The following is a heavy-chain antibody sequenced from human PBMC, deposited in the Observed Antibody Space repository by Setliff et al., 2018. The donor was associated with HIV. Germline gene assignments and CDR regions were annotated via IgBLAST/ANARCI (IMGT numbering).Heavy chain of an antibody. J-gene: IGHJ4*02. CDR3: ATDLHWAFDY. CDR2: ISSSSSYI. Sequence: GALRLSCAASGFTFSSYSMNWVRQAPGKGLEWVSFISSSSSYIYYADSVKGRFTISRDNAKNSLYLQMNSLRAEDAAVYYCATDLHWAFDYWGQGSLVTVSS. D-gene: IGHD7-27*01. CDR1: GFTFSSYS. V-gene: IGHV3-21*01.